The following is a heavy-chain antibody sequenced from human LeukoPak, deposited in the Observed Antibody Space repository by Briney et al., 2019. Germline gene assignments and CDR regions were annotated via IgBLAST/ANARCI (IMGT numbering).Heavy chain of an antibody. J-gene: IGHJ4*01. V-gene: IGHV3-33*06. Sequence: GRSVRLSCAASGFTFSSYGMHWVRQAPGKGLEWVAVIWHDGSNKYYADSVKGRFTISRDNSKNTLYLQMNSLRAEDTAVYYCAKDRGLSMVRGVISSQVVYYFDYWGHGTLVTVSS. CDR1: GFTFSSYG. CDR3: AKDRGLSMVRGVISSQVVYYFDY. CDR2: IWHDGSNK. D-gene: IGHD3-10*01.